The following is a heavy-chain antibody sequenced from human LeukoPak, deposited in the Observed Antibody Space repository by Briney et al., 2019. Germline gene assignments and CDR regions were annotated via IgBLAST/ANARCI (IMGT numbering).Heavy chain of an antibody. V-gene: IGHV1-2*06. Sequence: GASVKVSCKASGYTFTRYYMHWVRQAPGQGLEWMERINPNSGGTNYAQKFQGRVTRTRDTSISTAYMELSRLRSDDAAVYYCARGSPRIAVAGSDYWGQGSLVTVSS. CDR1: GYTFTRYY. J-gene: IGHJ4*02. D-gene: IGHD6-19*01. CDR3: ARGSPRIAVAGSDY. CDR2: INPNSGGT.